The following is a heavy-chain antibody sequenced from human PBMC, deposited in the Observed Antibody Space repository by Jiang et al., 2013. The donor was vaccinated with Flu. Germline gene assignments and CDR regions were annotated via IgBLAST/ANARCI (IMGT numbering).Heavy chain of an antibody. V-gene: IGHV4-39*01. J-gene: IGHJ4*02. Sequence: LLKPSETLSLTCAVYGGSFSGYYWGWIRQPPGKGLEWIGSIYYSGSTYYNPSLKSRVTISVDTSKNQFSLKLSSVTAADTAVYYCARHDGVFRGMRTVPFDYWGQGTLVTVSS. CDR3: ARHDGVFRGMRTVPFDY. CDR2: IYYSGST. CDR1: GGSFSGYY. D-gene: IGHD2-2*01.